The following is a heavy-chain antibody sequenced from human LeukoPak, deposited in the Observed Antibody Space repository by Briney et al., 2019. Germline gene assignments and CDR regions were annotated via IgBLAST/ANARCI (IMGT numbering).Heavy chain of an antibody. J-gene: IGHJ5*02. CDR2: IYYSGST. CDR3: ASIAVAGGWFDP. CDR1: GGSISSGDYY. V-gene: IGHV4-30-4*01. D-gene: IGHD6-19*01. Sequence: SETLSLTCTVSGGSISSGDYYWSWIRQPPGKGLEWIGYIYYSGSTYYNPSLKSRVTISVDTSKNQFSLKLSSVTAADTAVYCCASIAVAGGWFDPWGQGTLVTVSS.